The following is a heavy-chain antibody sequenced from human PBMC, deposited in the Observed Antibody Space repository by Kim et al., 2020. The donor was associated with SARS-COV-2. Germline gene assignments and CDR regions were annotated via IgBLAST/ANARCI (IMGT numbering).Heavy chain of an antibody. CDR2: VYSDGSST. D-gene: IGHD3-16*01. J-gene: IGHJ4*02. V-gene: IGHV3-74*01. Sequence: GGSLRLSCVASGFTFSSYWMHWVRQAPGKGLVWISRVYSDGSSTNYADSVKGRFTISRDNAKNTLYLQMNSLRAEDTAVYYCASLSTGDVWYKFDYWGQGTLVTVSS. CDR3: ASLSTGDVWYKFDY. CDR1: GFTFSSYW.